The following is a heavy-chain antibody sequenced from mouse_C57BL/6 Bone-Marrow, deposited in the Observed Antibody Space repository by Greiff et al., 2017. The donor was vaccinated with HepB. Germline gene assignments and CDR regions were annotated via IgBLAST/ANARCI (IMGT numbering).Heavy chain of an antibody. CDR3: ARLGYFDY. CDR1: GFTFSSYG. V-gene: IGHV5-6*02. J-gene: IGHJ2*01. CDR2: ISSGGSYT. Sequence: DVMLVESGGDLVKPGGSLKLSCAASGFTFSSYGVSWVRQTPDKRLEWVATISSGGSYTYYPDSVKGRFTISRDNAKNTLYLQMSSLKSEDTAMYYCARLGYFDYWGQGTTLTVSS.